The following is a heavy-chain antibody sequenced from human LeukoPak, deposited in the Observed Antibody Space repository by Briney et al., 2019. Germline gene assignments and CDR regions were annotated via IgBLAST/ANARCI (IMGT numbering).Heavy chain of an antibody. CDR1: GFTFNNYA. D-gene: IGHD6-19*01. V-gene: IGHV3-23*01. CDR3: AKDASQWLGRLDY. CDR2: ISAGGGTT. Sequence: GGSLRLSCAASGFTFNNYAMSWVRQAPGKGLEWVSGISAGGGTTYCADSVKGRFTISRGNTKNTLYVQMNSLRAEDTAVYYCAKDASQWLGRLDYWGRGVLVTVSS. J-gene: IGHJ4*02.